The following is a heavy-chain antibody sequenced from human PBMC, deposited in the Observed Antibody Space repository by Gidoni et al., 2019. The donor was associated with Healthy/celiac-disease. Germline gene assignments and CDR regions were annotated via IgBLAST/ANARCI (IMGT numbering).Heavy chain of an antibody. D-gene: IGHD3-16*01. CDR3: ARDPTPKGELGYFDY. Sequence: QVQLVQSGAEVKKPGASVKVSCKASGYTFTSYYMHWVRQAPGQGLEWMGIINPSGGSTSYAQKFQGRVTMTRDTSTSTVYMELSSLRSEVTAVYYCARDPTPKGELGYFDYWGQGTLVTVSS. J-gene: IGHJ4*02. CDR2: INPSGGST. V-gene: IGHV1-46*01. CDR1: GYTFTSYY.